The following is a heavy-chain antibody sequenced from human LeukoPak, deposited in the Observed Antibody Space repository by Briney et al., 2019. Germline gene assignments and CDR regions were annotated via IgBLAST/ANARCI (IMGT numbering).Heavy chain of an antibody. J-gene: IGHJ4*02. CDR3: ARDGVGATFDY. V-gene: IGHV3-48*01. Sequence: GGSLRLSCAASGFTFSSYSMSWVRQAPGKGLEWVSYISSSSSTIYYADSVKGRFTISRDNAKNSLYLQMNSLRAEDTAVYYCARDGVGATFDYWGQGTLVTVSS. CDR1: GFTFSSYS. CDR2: ISSSSSTI. D-gene: IGHD1-26*01.